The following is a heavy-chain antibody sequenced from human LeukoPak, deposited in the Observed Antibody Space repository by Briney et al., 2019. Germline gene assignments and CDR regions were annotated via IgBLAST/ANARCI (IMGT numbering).Heavy chain of an antibody. D-gene: IGHD2-15*01. CDR1: EFTFSSYA. CDR3: AREIGAAIGFDY. Sequence: GGSLRLSCAASEFTFSSYAMHWVRQAPGKGLEWVAVISYDGSNEYYADSVKGRFTISRDNSRNTLYLQMNSLRADDTAIYYCAREIGAAIGFDYWGQGTLVTVSS. V-gene: IGHV3-30*04. CDR2: ISYDGSNE. J-gene: IGHJ4*02.